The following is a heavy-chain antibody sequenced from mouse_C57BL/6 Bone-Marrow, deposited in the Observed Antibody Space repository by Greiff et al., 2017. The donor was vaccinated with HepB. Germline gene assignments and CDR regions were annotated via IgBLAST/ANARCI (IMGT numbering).Heavy chain of an antibody. J-gene: IGHJ2*01. CDR3: AREKAYGSHY. D-gene: IGHD1-1*01. Sequence: QVQLKQPGAELVKPGASVKMSCKASGYTFTSYWITWVKQRPGQGLEWIGDIYPGSGSTNYNEKFKGKATLTVDTSSSTAYRQLSSLTSEDSAVYYCAREKAYGSHYWGQGTTLTVSS. V-gene: IGHV1-55*01. CDR2: IYPGSGST. CDR1: GYTFTSYW.